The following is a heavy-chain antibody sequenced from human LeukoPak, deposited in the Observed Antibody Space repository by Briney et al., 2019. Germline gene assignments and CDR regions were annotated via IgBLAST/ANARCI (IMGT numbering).Heavy chain of an antibody. D-gene: IGHD3-9*01. V-gene: IGHV1-24*01. Sequence: ASVKVSCKVSGYTLTELSMHWVRQAPGKGLEWMGGSDPEDGETIYAQKFQGRVTMTEDTSTDTAYMELSSLRSEDTAVYYCATGIDWFDTYYFDYWGQGTLVTVSS. J-gene: IGHJ4*02. CDR1: GYTLTELS. CDR2: SDPEDGET. CDR3: ATGIDWFDTYYFDY.